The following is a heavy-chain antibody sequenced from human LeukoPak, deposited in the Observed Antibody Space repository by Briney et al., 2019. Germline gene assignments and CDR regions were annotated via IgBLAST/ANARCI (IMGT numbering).Heavy chain of an antibody. V-gene: IGHV4-30-4*02. CDR1: GGSISSGDYY. CDR2: IYYSGST. Sequence: PSETLSLTCTVSGGSISSGDYYWSWIRQPPGKGLEWIGYIYYSGSTYYNPSLKSRVTISVDTSKNQFSLKLSSVTAADTAVYYCARDRGYCSSTSCYDGMDVWGQGTTVTVSS. D-gene: IGHD2-2*01. J-gene: IGHJ6*02. CDR3: ARDRGYCSSTSCYDGMDV.